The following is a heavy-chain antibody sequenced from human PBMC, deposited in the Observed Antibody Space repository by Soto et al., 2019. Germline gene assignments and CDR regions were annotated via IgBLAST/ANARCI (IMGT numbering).Heavy chain of an antibody. Sequence: VQLVESGGGLIQPGGSLRLSCAASGFTVSNNHMNWVRQAAGKGLELVSFVHGGGSTSYADSVKGRLTITSDNSKNTLSRQMASLSVEDTPIYYGAGRLTTAASLDFWGRGTLVSVPS. CDR3: AGRLTTAASLDF. CDR1: GFTVSNNH. J-gene: IGHJ4*02. V-gene: IGHV3-53*01. CDR2: VHGGGST. D-gene: IGHD3-16*01.